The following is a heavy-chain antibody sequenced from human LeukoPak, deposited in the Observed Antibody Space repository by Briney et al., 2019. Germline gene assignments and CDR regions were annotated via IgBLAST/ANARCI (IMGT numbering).Heavy chain of an antibody. D-gene: IGHD3-10*01. CDR3: ARTSGDMVRGVIDYYYYGMDV. Sequence: ASVKVSCKASGYTFTGYYMHWVRQAPGQGLEWMGWINPNSGGTNYAQKFQGRVTMTRDTSISTAYMGLSRLRSDDTAVYYCARTSGDMVRGVIDYYYYGMDVWGKGTTVTVSS. V-gene: IGHV1-2*02. CDR2: INPNSGGT. J-gene: IGHJ6*04. CDR1: GYTFTGYY.